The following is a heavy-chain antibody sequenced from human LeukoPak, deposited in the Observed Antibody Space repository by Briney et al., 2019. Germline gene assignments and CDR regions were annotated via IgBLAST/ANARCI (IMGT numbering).Heavy chain of an antibody. CDR1: GFTFDDYG. J-gene: IGHJ4*02. V-gene: IGHV3-20*04. CDR2: INWNGGST. CDR3: AREDSSGWSQGGYYFDY. D-gene: IGHD6-19*01. Sequence: GGSLRLSCAASGFTFDDYGMSWVRQAPGKGLEWVSGINWNGGSTGYADSVKGRFTISRDNAKNSLYLQMNSLRAEDTALYYCAREDSSGWSQGGYYFDYWGQGTLVTVSS.